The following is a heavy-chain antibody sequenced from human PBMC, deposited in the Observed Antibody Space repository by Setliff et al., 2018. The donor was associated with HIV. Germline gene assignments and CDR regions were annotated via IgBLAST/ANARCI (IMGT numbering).Heavy chain of an antibody. Sequence: GGSLRLSCAASGFIFSDHYMDWVRQAPGKGLEWVGRIRNKAKSYTTKYAASVKDRFTISRDDSKNSLYLQMKSLKTEDTAVYYCARAGYYGSTSYWEYFQHWGQGTLVTVSS. D-gene: IGHD3-22*01. CDR3: ARAGYYGSTSYWEYFQH. J-gene: IGHJ1*01. CDR1: GFIFSDHY. V-gene: IGHV3-72*01. CDR2: IRNKAKSYTT.